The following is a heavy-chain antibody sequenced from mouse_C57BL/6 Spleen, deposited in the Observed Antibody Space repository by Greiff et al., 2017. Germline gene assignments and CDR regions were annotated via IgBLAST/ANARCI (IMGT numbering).Heavy chain of an antibody. CDR3: ARQGVYDPYYFDY. Sequence: EVQVVESGGGLVQPGGSLKLSCAASGFTFSDYYMYWVRQTPEKRLEWVAYISNGGGSTYYPDTVKGRFTISRDNAKNTLYLQMSRLKSEDTAMYYCARQGVYDPYYFDYWGQGTTLTVSS. CDR2: ISNGGGST. D-gene: IGHD2-3*01. V-gene: IGHV5-12*01. J-gene: IGHJ2*01. CDR1: GFTFSDYY.